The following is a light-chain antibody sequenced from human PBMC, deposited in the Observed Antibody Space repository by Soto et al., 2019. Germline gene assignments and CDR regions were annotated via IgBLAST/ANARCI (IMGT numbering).Light chain of an antibody. J-gene: IGLJ1*01. CDR3: CSYTTSNTRQIV. CDR2: DVS. CDR1: SSDVGGYNY. V-gene: IGLV2-14*01. Sequence: QSALTQPASVYGSTRQSITISCTGTSSDVGGYNYVSWYQQHPGKAPKCMIYDVSNRPSGVSNRFSGSKSGNTASLTISGLQAEDEADYYCCSYTTSNTRQIVFGTGTKLTVL.